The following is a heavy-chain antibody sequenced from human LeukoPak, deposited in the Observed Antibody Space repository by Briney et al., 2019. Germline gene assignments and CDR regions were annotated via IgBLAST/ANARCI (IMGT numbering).Heavy chain of an antibody. V-gene: IGHV3-30*18. CDR2: ISYDGSNR. CDR1: GFTFDDYA. CDR3: AKLSWYYYDSSGYL. D-gene: IGHD3-22*01. J-gene: IGHJ4*02. Sequence: PGGSLRLSCAASGFTFDDYAMHWVRQAPGKGLEWVALISYDGSNRYYADSVKGRFTISRDNSKNTLYLQMNSLRAEDTAVYYCAKLSWYYYDSSGYLWGQGTLVTVSS.